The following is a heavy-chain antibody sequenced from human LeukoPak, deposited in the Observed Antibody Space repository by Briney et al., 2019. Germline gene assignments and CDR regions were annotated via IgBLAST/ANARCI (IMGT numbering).Heavy chain of an antibody. J-gene: IGHJ4*02. CDR3: ARESVAARFGFDY. CDR2: IYTSGST. Sequence: KPSETLSLTCTVSGGSISGYYWSWIRQPSGKGLEWIGRIYTSGSTNYNPSLKSRVTMSVDTSKNQFSLKLSSVTAADTAVYYCARESVAARFGFDYWGQGTLVTVSS. CDR1: GGSISGYY. V-gene: IGHV4-4*07. D-gene: IGHD6-6*01.